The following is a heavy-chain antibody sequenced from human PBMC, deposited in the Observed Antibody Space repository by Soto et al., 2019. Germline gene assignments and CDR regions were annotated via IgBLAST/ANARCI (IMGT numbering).Heavy chain of an antibody. V-gene: IGHV1-18*01. J-gene: IGHJ4*02. CDR3: ARGPRSGYCSGGSCHYFDY. D-gene: IGHD2-15*01. Sequence: QVQLVQSGGEVKKPGASVKVSCKASGYTFTSYGITWVRQAPGQGLEWMGWSSAYNGVTKYAQKFQDRVTMTTDTSTSTAYMELRSLRSDDTAAYYCARGPRSGYCSGGSCHYFDYWGQGTLVTVSS. CDR1: GYTFTSYG. CDR2: SSAYNGVT.